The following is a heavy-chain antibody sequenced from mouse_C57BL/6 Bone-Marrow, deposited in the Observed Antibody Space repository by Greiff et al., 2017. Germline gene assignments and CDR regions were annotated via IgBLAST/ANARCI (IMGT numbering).Heavy chain of an antibody. CDR3: TRDSNLLWLRPYYFDY. J-gene: IGHJ2*01. Sequence: EVMLVESGEGLVKPGGSLKLSCAASGFTFSSYAMSWVRQTPEKRLEWVAYISSGGDYIYYADTVKGRFTISRDNARNTLYLQMSSLKSEDTAMYYCTRDSNLLWLRPYYFDYWGQGTTLTVSS. CDR2: ISSGGDYI. V-gene: IGHV5-9-1*02. D-gene: IGHD2-2*01. CDR1: GFTFSSYA.